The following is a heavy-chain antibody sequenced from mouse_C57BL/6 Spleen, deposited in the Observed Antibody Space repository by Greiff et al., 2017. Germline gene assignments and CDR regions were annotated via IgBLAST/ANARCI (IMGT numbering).Heavy chain of an antibody. CDR1: GYAFSSSW. CDR2: IYPGDGDT. D-gene: IGHD2-5*01. V-gene: IGHV1-82*01. CDR3: ARSYYSNPFAY. J-gene: IGHJ3*01. Sequence: VQLQESGPELVKPGASVKISCKASGYAFSSSWMNWVKQRPGKGLEWIGRIYPGDGDTNYNGKFKGKATLTADKSSSTAYMQLSSLTSEDYAVYFCARSYYSNPFAYWGQGTLVTVSA.